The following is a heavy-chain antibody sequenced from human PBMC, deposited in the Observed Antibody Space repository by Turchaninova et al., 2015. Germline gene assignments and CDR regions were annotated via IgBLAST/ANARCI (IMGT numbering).Heavy chain of an antibody. CDR1: GFTFSGYT. J-gene: IGHJ4*02. Sequence: VHLVDSGGGLVQPGGSLGTPGSTSGFTFSGYTFNWVPQAPGKGLEWVGFMRIKAHGGTTEYAASVEGRFTISRDNSKNIAFLQMDNLKPEDTGVYYCTRDWSGYDKYDSWGQGTLVTVSS. V-gene: IGHV3-49*04. D-gene: IGHD3-3*01. CDR3: TRDWSGYDKYDS. CDR2: MRIKAHGGTT.